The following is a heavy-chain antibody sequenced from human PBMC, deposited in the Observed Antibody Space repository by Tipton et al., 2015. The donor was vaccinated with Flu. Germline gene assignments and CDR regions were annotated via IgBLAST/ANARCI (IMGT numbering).Heavy chain of an antibody. CDR1: GYTFSNYD. D-gene: IGHD3-10*01. V-gene: IGHV1-8*03. J-gene: IGHJ5*02. CDR3: ARAYGSGVHWFDT. CDR2: MDPDSGNT. Sequence: QLVQSGAEVREPGASVKVSCKASGYTFSNYDINWVRQATGQGLEWMGWMDPDSGNTGYAQKFQGRLTITRDTAISTAYMELSSLRSEDTAVYYCARAYGSGVHWFDTWGQGTLVTVSS.